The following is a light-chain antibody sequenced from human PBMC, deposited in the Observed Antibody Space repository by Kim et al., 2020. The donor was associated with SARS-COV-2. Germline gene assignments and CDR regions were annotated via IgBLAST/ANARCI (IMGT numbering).Light chain of an antibody. CDR1: KVGEKS. CDR3: QAWGSSTVV. Sequence: SVSPGQTASITCSGEKVGEKSVSWYQQRPGQSPVLVIYQDAKRPPGIPERFSGSNSGNTATLTISGTQAMDEADYYCQAWGSSTVVFGGGTQLTVL. V-gene: IGLV3-1*01. J-gene: IGLJ2*01. CDR2: QDA.